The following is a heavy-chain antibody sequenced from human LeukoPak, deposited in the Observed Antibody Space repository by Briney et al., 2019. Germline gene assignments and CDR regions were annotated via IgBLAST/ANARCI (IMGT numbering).Heavy chain of an antibody. J-gene: IGHJ4*02. CDR3: ASERWLQY. CDR2: INNDGSTT. D-gene: IGHD5-24*01. CDR1: GFTFSSYW. V-gene: IGHV3-74*01. Sequence: GGSLRLSCAASGFTFSSYWMHWVRQAPGKGLVWVSRINNDGSTTNYADSVKGRFTISRDNAKNTLYLKMNSLRAEDTGVYYCASERWLQYWGQGTLVTVSS.